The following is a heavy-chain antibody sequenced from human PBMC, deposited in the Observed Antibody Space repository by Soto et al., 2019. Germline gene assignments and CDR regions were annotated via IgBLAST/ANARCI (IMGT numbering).Heavy chain of an antibody. V-gene: IGHV4-31*03. CDR1: GGSISSGGYY. CDR3: XXXXXXXXXXXXXXY. J-gene: IGHJ4*02. Sequence: QVQLQESGPGLVKPSQTLSLTCTVSGGSISSGGYYWSWIRQHPGKGLEWIGYIYYSGSTYYNPSLQSRVTISVATSKNQFSLKLSSVTAADTAVYXXXXXXXXXXXXXXXXYWGQGTLVTVSS. CDR2: IYYSGST.